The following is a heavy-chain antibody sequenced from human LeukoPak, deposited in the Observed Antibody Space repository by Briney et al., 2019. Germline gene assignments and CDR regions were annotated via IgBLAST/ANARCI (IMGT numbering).Heavy chain of an antibody. V-gene: IGHV4-4*07. CDR1: GGSISSYY. CDR3: ARERPTDLKWLRPFDY. D-gene: IGHD5-12*01. J-gene: IGHJ4*02. CDR2: IYTSGST. Sequence: SETLSLTCTVSGGSISSYYWSWIRQPAGKGLEWIGRIYTSGSTNYNPSLKSRVTMSVDTSKNHFSLKLSSVTAADTAVYYCARERPTDLKWLRPFDYWGQGTLVTASS.